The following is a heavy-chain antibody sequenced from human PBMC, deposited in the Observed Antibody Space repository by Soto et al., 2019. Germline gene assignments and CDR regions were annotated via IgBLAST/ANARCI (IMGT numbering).Heavy chain of an antibody. D-gene: IGHD2-15*01. Sequence: ASGFTFSSYAMNWVRQTPGKGLQWVSAISGTGESTYYADSVKGRVTISRDNSKNTLYLQMNSLTVEDTAIYYCAKAPTAVEPRDLFGGHPPTDYWGQGTLVTVSS. J-gene: IGHJ4*02. CDR1: GFTFSSYA. V-gene: IGHV3-23*01. CDR3: AKAPTAVEPRDLFGGHPPTDY. CDR2: ISGTGEST.